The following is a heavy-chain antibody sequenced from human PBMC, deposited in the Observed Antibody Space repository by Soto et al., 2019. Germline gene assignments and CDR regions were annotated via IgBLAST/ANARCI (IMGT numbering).Heavy chain of an antibody. J-gene: IGHJ6*03. CDR1: GFTFDDYA. CDR3: AKGARSYYYYYMDV. Sequence: GGSLRLSCAASGFTFDDYAMHWVRQAPGKGLEWVSGISWNSGSIGYADSVKGRFTISRDNAKNSLYLQMNSLRAEDTALYYCAKGARSYYYYYMDVWGKGTTVTVSS. D-gene: IGHD6-6*01. V-gene: IGHV3-9*01. CDR2: ISWNSGSI.